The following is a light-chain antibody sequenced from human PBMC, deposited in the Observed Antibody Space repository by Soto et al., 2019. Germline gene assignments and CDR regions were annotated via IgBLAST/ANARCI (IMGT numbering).Light chain of an antibody. CDR3: TSYADSNNLV. Sequence: QSALTQPPSASGSPGQSATISCTGTSSDVGGYNSVSWYQQPPGKAPKLMIYDVTKRPSGVPHRFSGSKSGNTASLTVSGLQAEDEADYYCTSYADSNNLVSGGGTKLTVL. V-gene: IGLV2-8*01. CDR1: SSDVGGYNS. J-gene: IGLJ3*02. CDR2: DVT.